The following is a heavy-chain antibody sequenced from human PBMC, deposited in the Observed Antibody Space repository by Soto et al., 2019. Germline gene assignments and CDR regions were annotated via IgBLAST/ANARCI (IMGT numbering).Heavy chain of an antibody. J-gene: IGHJ6*02. V-gene: IGHV3-21*01. CDR2: ISSSSSYI. D-gene: IGHD2-15*01. CDR3: ARGRGSWWYYYGMDV. CDR1: GFTFSSYS. Sequence: GGSLRLSCEDSGFTFSSYSMNWVRQAQGKGLEWVSSISSSSSYIYYADSVKGRFTISRDNAKNSLYLQMNSLRAEDTAVYYCARGRGSWWYYYGMDVWSQGTTVTVAS.